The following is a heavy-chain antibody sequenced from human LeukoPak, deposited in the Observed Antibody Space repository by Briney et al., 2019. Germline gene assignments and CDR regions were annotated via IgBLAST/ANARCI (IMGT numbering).Heavy chain of an antibody. CDR3: AAVLSGAYRSFDY. V-gene: IGHV3-74*01. J-gene: IGHJ4*02. CDR2: IYIDGSST. D-gene: IGHD4-11*01. CDR1: GFTFSSYW. Sequence: QPGGSLRLSCAASGFTFSSYWMHWVRQAPGKGLDWVSRIYIDGSSTNYADSVKGRFTISRDNAKNTPYLQMNSLRAEDTAIYYCAAVLSGAYRSFDYWGQGILVTVSS.